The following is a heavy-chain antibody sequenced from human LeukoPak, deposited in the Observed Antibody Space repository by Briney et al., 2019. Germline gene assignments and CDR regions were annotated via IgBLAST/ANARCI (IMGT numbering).Heavy chain of an antibody. CDR3: AKDYGPEWSLYFDY. V-gene: IGHV3-23*01. CDR1: GFTFSSYA. J-gene: IGHJ4*02. D-gene: IGHD3-3*01. CDR2: ISGSGGST. Sequence: GGSLRLSCADSGFTFSSYAMSWVRQAPGKGLEWVSAISGSGGSTYYADSVKGRFTISRDNSKNTLYLQMNSLRAEDTAVYYCAKDYGPEWSLYFDYWGQGTLVTVSS.